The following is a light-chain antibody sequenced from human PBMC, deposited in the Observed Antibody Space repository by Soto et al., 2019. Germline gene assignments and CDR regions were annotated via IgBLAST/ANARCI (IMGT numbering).Light chain of an antibody. CDR2: GAS. V-gene: IGKV3-15*01. CDR1: QSFSSN. CDR3: QQYNSWSRT. J-gene: IGKJ1*01. Sequence: EVVMAQSPATLSVSPGERAALSCRASQSFSSNLSCYQHKPRQAPSLLIYGASTRATSIPARFSGSRSGTEFTLTISSLQSEDFAAYYCQQYNSWSRTFGQGTKVDIK.